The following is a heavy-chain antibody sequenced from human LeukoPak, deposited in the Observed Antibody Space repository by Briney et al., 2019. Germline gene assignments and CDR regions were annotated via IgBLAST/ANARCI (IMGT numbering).Heavy chain of an antibody. CDR1: GFTFISFG. V-gene: IGHV3-21*01. CDR2: ISSSSSYI. CDR3: ARDYFSRAALLGYFDL. J-gene: IGHJ2*01. D-gene: IGHD2-15*01. Sequence: GGSLSLSCAASGFTFISFGLTWVGQAQGKGLGWVSSISSSSSYIYYADSVKGRFTISRDNAKNSLYLQMNSLRAEDTAVYYCARDYFSRAALLGYFDLWGRGTLVTVSS.